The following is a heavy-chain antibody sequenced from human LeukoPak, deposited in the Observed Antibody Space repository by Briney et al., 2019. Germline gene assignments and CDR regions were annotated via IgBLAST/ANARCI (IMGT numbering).Heavy chain of an antibody. V-gene: IGHV3-23*01. CDR2: ISGSGGDT. CDR3: VKRGYVSAAGTGFYYGMDV. D-gene: IGHD6-13*01. CDR1: GFTFSSYA. Sequence: GGSLRLSCAASGFTFSSYAMSWVRQAPGKGLEWVSGISGSGGDTYYADSVKGRFTISRDNSKNTLYLQMNSLRAEDTAVYYCVKRGYVSAAGTGFYYGMDVWGQGTTVTVSS. J-gene: IGHJ6*02.